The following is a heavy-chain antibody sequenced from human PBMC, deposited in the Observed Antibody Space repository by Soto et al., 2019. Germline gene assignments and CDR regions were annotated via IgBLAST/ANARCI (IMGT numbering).Heavy chain of an antibody. V-gene: IGHV3-30*18. CDR1: GFNFSSYG. D-gene: IGHD3-22*01. Sequence: GGSLRLSCAASGFNFSSYGMHWVRQAPGKGLEWVAVISYDGTNKNYADSVKGRFTISRDNSENTVYLQMNSLRTEDTAVYYCAKDTYYHDSSGYYVFDYWGQGTLVTVSS. J-gene: IGHJ4*02. CDR3: AKDTYYHDSSGYYVFDY. CDR2: ISYDGTNK.